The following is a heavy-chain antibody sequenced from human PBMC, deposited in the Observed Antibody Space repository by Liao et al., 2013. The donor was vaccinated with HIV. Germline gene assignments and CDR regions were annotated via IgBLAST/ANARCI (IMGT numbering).Heavy chain of an antibody. J-gene: IGHJ2*01. D-gene: IGHD6-19*01. CDR3: ARAGGYSSGWSWYFDL. CDR1: GGSISNTNYQ. Sequence: QVQLQESGPGLVKPSETLSLTCTVSGGSISNTNYQWGWIRQPPGKGLEWVGIIHYSGRTDYSPSLKSRVTISLDTSKNQFSLKLSSVTAADTAVYYCARAGGYSSGWSWYFDLWAVAPWSLSPQ. V-gene: IGHV4-39*07. CDR2: IHYSGRT.